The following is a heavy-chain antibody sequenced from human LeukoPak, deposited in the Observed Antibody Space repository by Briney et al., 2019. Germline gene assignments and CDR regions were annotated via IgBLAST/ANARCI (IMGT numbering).Heavy chain of an antibody. V-gene: IGHV1-2*06. J-gene: IGHJ4*02. CDR1: GYTFTGYF. D-gene: IGHD4-17*01. Sequence: ASVTVSCKASGYTFTGYFLHWVRQAPGQGLEWMGRINPNTGGTNYAQNFQGRVTMTRDTSITTAYMELSSLKSYDTAVYYCARDLSGFLAYGDNLDYWGQGTLVTVSS. CDR2: INPNTGGT. CDR3: ARDLSGFLAYGDNLDY.